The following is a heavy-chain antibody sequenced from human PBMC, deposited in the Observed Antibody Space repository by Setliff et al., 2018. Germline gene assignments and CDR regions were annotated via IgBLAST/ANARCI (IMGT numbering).Heavy chain of an antibody. CDR3: ARDGLGAFSLRSMDV. J-gene: IGHJ6*04. D-gene: IGHD3-3*02. CDR2: IHHSGET. V-gene: IGHV4-31*03. Sequence: KPSETLSLTCTVSGDSIRRGDYWSWIRQHPGKGLEWIGYIHHSGETFYNPSLRSRVIISVDTSKNQFSLQLSSVTAADTAVYYCARDGLGAFSLRSMDVWGKGTTVTVSS. CDR1: GDSIRRGDY.